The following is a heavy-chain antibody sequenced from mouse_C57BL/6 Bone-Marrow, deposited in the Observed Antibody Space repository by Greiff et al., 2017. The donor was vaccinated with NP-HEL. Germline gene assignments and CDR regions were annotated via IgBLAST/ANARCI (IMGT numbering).Heavy chain of an antibody. D-gene: IGHD2-4*01. CDR2: IYPRSGNT. J-gene: IGHJ2*01. Sequence: QVHVKQSGAELARPGASVKLSCKASGYTFTSYGISWVKQRTGQGLEWIGEIYPRSGNTYYNEKFKGKATLTADKSSSTAYMELRSLTSEDSAVYFCARGGFYYDYDVAHWGQGTTLTVSS. CDR1: GYTFTSYG. V-gene: IGHV1-81*01. CDR3: ARGGFYYDYDVAH.